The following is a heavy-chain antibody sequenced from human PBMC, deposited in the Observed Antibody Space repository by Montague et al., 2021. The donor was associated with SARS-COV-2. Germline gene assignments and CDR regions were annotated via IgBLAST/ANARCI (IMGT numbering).Heavy chain of an antibody. J-gene: IGHJ6*02. CDR1: GFTVSSNY. CDR3: ARGGHSSSWYYYYGMDV. V-gene: IGHV3-53*01. D-gene: IGHD6-13*01. CDR2: IYSGGST. Sequence: SLRLSCVASGFTVSSNYMSWVRQAPGKGLEWVSVIYSGGSTYYADSVKGRFTISRDNSKNTLYLQMNSLRAEDTAVYYCARGGHSSSWYYYYGMDVWGQGTTVTVSS.